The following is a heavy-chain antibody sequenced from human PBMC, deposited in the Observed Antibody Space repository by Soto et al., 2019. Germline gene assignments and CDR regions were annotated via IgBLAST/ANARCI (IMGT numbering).Heavy chain of an antibody. V-gene: IGHV4-34*01. D-gene: IGHD3-22*01. J-gene: IGHJ5*02. CDR3: ARGPITTNPRFDP. CDR1: GGSFSGYY. Sequence: SETLSLTCAVYGGSFSGYYWSWIRQPPGKGLEWIGEINHSGSTNYNPSLKSRVTISVDTSKNQFSLRLSSVTAADTAVYYCARGPITTNPRFDPWGQGTLVTAPQ. CDR2: INHSGST.